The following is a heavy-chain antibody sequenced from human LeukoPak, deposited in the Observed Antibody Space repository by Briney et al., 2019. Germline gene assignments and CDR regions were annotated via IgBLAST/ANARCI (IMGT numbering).Heavy chain of an antibody. CDR1: GGSISGYY. CDR3: VRQPYSSGAYYFDY. J-gene: IGHJ4*02. Sequence: PSETLSLTCTVSGGSISGYYWSRIRQPPGKGLEWIGYIFYTGSANYNPSLKSRVTMSVDTSKNQFSLKLSSVTAADTAVYYCVRQPYSSGAYYFDYWGQGTLVTVSS. V-gene: IGHV4-59*08. D-gene: IGHD3-22*01. CDR2: IFYTGSA.